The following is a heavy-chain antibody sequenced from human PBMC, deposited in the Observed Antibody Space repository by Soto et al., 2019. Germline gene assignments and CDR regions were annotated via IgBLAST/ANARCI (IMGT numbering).Heavy chain of an antibody. Sequence: QVQLVQSGAELREPGASVKVSCKASGYSVARYFMHWVRQAPGQGLEWLGVINPSADTTTYAQKFQGRVTMTWDTSTNTVFMDVSSLRSEDTAIYYCARGGSSHVFCYYCGLDVWGQGTTVTVSS. CDR2: INPSADTT. J-gene: IGHJ6*02. CDR1: GYSVARYF. CDR3: ARGGSSHVFCYYCGLDV. D-gene: IGHD6-13*01. V-gene: IGHV1-46*01.